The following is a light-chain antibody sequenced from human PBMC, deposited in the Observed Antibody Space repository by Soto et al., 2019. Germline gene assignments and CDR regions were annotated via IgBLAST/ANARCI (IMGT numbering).Light chain of an antibody. J-gene: IGKJ1*01. V-gene: IGKV1-39*01. Sequence: DIQMTQSPSSLSASVGDRVTITCRASQSISSYLNWYQQKPGKAPKLLIYAAASLQSGVPSRFSGSASRPASPLIISSLHSEDFETSSRQQSYSTLQTLGQGTMVHIK. CDR1: QSISSY. CDR3: QQSYSTLQT. CDR2: AAA.